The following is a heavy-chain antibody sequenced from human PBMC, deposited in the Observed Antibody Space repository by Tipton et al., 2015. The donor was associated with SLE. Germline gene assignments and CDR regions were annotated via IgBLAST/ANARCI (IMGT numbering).Heavy chain of an antibody. D-gene: IGHD1-14*01. CDR3: AREREPGTFDI. CDR2: IYYSGST. V-gene: IGHV4-39*07. CDR1: GGSVSSGSYY. J-gene: IGHJ3*02. Sequence: LRLSCTVSGGSVSSGSYYWSWIRQPPGKGLEWIGSIYYSGSTYYNPSLKSRVTISVDTSKNQFSLKLSSVTAADTAVYYCAREREPGTFDIWGQGTMVTVSS.